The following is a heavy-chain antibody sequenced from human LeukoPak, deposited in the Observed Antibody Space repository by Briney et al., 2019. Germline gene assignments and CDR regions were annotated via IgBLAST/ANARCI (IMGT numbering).Heavy chain of an antibody. J-gene: IGHJ4*02. CDR3: ARGPPYGTRSDFFDQ. D-gene: IGHD3-10*01. CDR1: RFTFSSYW. V-gene: IGHV3-7*03. CDR2: VKQDVNVK. Sequence: PGGSLRLSCAASRFTFSSYWMNWVRQAPGNGPEWVASVKQDVNVKNYADSVKGRFTISRDNAKNSVYLQMDSLRVEDTAVYYCARGPPYGTRSDFFDQWGQGTLVTVSS.